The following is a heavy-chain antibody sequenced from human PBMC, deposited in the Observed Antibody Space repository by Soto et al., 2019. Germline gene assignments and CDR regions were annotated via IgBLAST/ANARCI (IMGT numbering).Heavy chain of an antibody. D-gene: IGHD6-13*01. V-gene: IGHV3-33*01. Sequence: QVQLVESGGGVVQPGRSLRLSCAASGFTFSSYGMHWVRQAPGKGLEWVAVIWYDGSNKYYADSVKGRFTISRDNSKNTLYLQMSSLRAEETAVYYCARDPNHSSSWFYCMYVWGQGTTVTVSS. CDR1: GFTFSSYG. CDR3: ARDPNHSSSWFYCMYV. J-gene: IGHJ6*02. CDR2: IWYDGSNK.